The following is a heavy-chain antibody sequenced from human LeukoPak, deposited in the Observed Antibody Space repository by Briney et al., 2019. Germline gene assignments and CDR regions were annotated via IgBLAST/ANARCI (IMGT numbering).Heavy chain of an antibody. D-gene: IGHD3-22*01. Sequence: SETLSLTCTVSGGSISSSNYYWGWIRQPPGKGLEWIGTIYYTGSMFNSPSLKSRVTVSVDTSKNQFSLKLSSVTAADTALYYCARQTRYYDTSGTLGAFDIWGQGTLVTVSS. CDR3: ARQTRYYDTSGTLGAFDI. CDR2: IYYTGSM. CDR1: GGSISSSNYY. V-gene: IGHV4-39*01. J-gene: IGHJ3*02.